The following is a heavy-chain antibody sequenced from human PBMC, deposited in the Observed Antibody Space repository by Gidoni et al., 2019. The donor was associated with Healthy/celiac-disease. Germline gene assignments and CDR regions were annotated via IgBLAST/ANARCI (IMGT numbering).Heavy chain of an antibody. D-gene: IGHD6-6*01. CDR2: ISGSGGST. V-gene: IGHV3-23*01. CDR1: GFTFSSYA. J-gene: IGHJ4*02. CDR3: AAYSSSALFDY. Sequence: EVQLLESGGGLVQPGGSLRLSCSASGFTFSSYAMSWVRQAPGKGLEWVSAISGSGGSTYYADAVKGRFTISRDNSKNTLYLQMNSLRAEDTAVYYCAAYSSSALFDYWGQGTLVTVSS.